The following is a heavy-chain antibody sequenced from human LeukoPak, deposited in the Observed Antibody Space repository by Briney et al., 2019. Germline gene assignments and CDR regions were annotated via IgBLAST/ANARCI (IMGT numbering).Heavy chain of an antibody. CDR2: IYTSGDT. D-gene: IGHD2-2*01. CDR3: ARECGGTSCPYNNMDV. J-gene: IGHJ6*02. Sequence: SETLSLTCTVSGGSISSYYWSWIRQPAGKGLEWIGRIYTSGDTNYNPSLKSRVSMSVDTSKKQFSLTVTSVTAADTAVYYCARECGGTSCPYNNMDVWGQGTTVTVSS. CDR1: GGSISSYY. V-gene: IGHV4-4*07.